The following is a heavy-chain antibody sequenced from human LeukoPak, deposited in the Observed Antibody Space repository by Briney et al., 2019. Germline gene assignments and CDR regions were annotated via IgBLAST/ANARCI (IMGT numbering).Heavy chain of an antibody. CDR3: ARHGDLYFYYYMDV. Sequence: VKPSETLSLTCTVSGGSISSYYWSWIRQPPGKGLEWIGYIYYSGSTNYNPPLKSRVTISVDTSKNQFSLKLSSVTAADTAVYYCARHGDLYFYYYMDVWGKGTTVTVSS. CDR1: GGSISSYY. D-gene: IGHD3-10*01. V-gene: IGHV4-59*01. CDR2: IYYSGST. J-gene: IGHJ6*03.